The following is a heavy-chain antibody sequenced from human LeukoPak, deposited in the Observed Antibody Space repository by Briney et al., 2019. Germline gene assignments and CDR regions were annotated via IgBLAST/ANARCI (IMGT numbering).Heavy chain of an antibody. CDR1: GFTFSAYS. CDR3: ARGWNVAVAGVGDY. Sequence: PGGSLRLSCAASGFTFSAYSMNWVRQAPGKGLEWVAYLRKYGDTTHYADSVQGRFIISRDNSKSTLFVQMNSLRPDDTAFYFCARGWNVAVAGVGDYWGQGTLVTVSS. V-gene: IGHV3-48*01. D-gene: IGHD6-19*01. CDR2: LRKYGDTT. J-gene: IGHJ4*02.